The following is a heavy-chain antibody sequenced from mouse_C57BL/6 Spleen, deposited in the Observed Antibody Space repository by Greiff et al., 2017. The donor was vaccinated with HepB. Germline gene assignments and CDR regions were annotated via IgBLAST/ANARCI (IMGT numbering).Heavy chain of an antibody. D-gene: IGHD2-3*01. CDR3: ARTDGGYFYYFDY. V-gene: IGHV1-53*01. Sequence: QVQLQQPGTELVKPGASVKLSCKASGFTFTSYWMHWVKQRPGQGLEWIGNINPSNGGTNYNEKFKSKATLTVDTTASTAYMQLSSLTSEDSAVCYCARTDGGYFYYFDYWGQGTTLTVSS. CDR2: INPSNGGT. J-gene: IGHJ2*01. CDR1: GFTFTSYW.